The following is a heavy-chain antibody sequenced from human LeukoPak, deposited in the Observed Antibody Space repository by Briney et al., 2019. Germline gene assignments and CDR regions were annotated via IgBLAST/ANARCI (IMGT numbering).Heavy chain of an antibody. CDR2: IRSTANGYAT. V-gene: IGHV3-73*01. CDR1: GVTFSGSA. D-gene: IGHD3-10*01. CDR3: TGNYYGSGSYADFDY. J-gene: IGHJ4*02. Sequence: GGSLRLSCAASGVTFSGSALHWGRQAPGKGLEWVGRIRSTANGYATAYAASVKGRFTIARDDSKNTAYLQMDSLKTEDTAVYYCTGNYYGSGSYADFDYWGQGTLVTVSS.